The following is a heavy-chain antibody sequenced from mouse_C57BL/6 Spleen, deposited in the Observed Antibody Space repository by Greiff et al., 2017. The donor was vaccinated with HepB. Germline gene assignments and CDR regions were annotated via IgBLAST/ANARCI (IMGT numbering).Heavy chain of an antibody. J-gene: IGHJ3*01. V-gene: IGHV1-72*01. CDR3: ASRIYDGYSAWFAY. Sequence: QVQLQQPGAELVKPGASVKLSCKASGYTFTSYWMHWVKQRPGRGLEWIGRIDPNSGGTKYNEKFKSKATLTVDKPSSTAYMQRSSLKSEDSAVYSCASRIYDGYSAWFAYWGQGTLVTVSA. CDR2: IDPNSGGT. CDR1: GYTFTSYW. D-gene: IGHD2-3*01.